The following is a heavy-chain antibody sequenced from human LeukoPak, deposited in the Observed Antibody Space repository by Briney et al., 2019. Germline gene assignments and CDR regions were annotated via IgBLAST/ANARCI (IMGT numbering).Heavy chain of an antibody. CDR3: ATGGRHSYGSGRHQQNPFDY. V-gene: IGHV4-34*01. Sequence: SETLSLTCAVYGGSFSGYYWSWIRQPPGKGLEWIGEINHSGSTNYNPSLKSRVTISVDTSKNQFSLKLSSVTAADTAVYYCATGGRHSYGSGRHQQNPFDYWGQGILVTVSS. D-gene: IGHD3-10*01. CDR2: INHSGST. J-gene: IGHJ4*02. CDR1: GGSFSGYY.